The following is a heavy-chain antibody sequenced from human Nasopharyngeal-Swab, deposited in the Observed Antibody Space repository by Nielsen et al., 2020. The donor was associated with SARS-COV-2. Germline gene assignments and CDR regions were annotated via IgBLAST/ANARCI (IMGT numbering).Heavy chain of an antibody. V-gene: IGHV3-30-3*02. J-gene: IGHJ5*02. CDR3: AKSNSGSYYNGFDP. D-gene: IGHD1-26*01. CDR1: GFTFSSYA. CDR2: ISYDGSNK. Sequence: GESLKISCAASGFTFSSYAMHWVRQAPGKGPEWVAVISYDGSNKYYADSVKGRFTISRDNSKNTLYLQMNSLRAEDTAVYYCAKSNSGSYYNGFDPWGQGTLVTVSS.